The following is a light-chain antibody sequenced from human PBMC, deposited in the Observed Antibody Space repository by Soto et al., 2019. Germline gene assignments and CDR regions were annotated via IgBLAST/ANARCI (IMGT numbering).Light chain of an antibody. CDR1: SSNIGGTNY. Sequence: QSVLTQPPSASGTPGQKVFISCSGSSSNIGGTNYAYWYQQLPGAAPKLLIHSNNRRPSGVPERISGSKFGTAASLAISGLRSEDEAVYYCASWDDRLGAVIFGGGTKLTVL. J-gene: IGLJ2*01. CDR3: ASWDDRLGAVI. V-gene: IGLV1-47*02. CDR2: SNN.